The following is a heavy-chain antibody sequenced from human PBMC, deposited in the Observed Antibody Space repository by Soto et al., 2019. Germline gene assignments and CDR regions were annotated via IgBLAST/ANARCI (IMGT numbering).Heavy chain of an antibody. CDR3: ARAFYGMDV. V-gene: IGHV2-70*04. CDR2: IDWEDTK. J-gene: IGHJ6*02. Sequence: SGPTLVNPTQTLTLTCTVSGFSLSGTGMRVTWIRQPPGKALEWLARIDWEDTKLYSTYLKTRLSISKDTSKNQVVLTMTNMDPADTATYYCARAFYGMDVWGPGTTVTVSS. CDR1: GFSLSGTGMR.